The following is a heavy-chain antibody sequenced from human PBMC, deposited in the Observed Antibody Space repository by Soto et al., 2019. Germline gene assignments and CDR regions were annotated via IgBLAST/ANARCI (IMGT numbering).Heavy chain of an antibody. CDR1: GFTFSSYA. V-gene: IGHV3-23*01. J-gene: IGHJ6*02. CDR3: AKVGCSITSCYWDYYYGMDV. CDR2: ISGSGGST. D-gene: IGHD2-2*01. Sequence: GGSLRLSCAASGFTFSSYAMSWVRQAPGKGLEWVSAISGSGGSTYYADSVKGRFTISRDNSKNTLYLQMNSLRAEDTAVYYCAKVGCSITSCYWDYYYGMDVWGQGTTVTVSS.